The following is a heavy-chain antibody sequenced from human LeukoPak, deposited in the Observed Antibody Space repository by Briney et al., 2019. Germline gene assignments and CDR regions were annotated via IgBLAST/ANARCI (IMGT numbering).Heavy chain of an antibody. V-gene: IGHV3-33*01. Sequence: PGRSLGLSCAASGFNFGGYGMHWVRQAPGKGLEWLAVICSDGSCPWYGDSVKGRFTISRDNSKNTLYLEINSLRAEDTAMYYCARDDETDPNLLDYWGQGTLVTVSS. CDR2: ICSDGSCP. D-gene: IGHD2-8*01. CDR3: ARDDETDPNLLDY. J-gene: IGHJ4*02. CDR1: GFNFGGYG.